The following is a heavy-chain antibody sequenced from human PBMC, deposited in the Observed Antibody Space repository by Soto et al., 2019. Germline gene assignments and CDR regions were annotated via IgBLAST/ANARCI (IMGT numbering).Heavy chain of an antibody. J-gene: IGHJ6*02. CDR1: GGSISSYY. D-gene: IGHD2-2*01. CDR2: IYYSGST. CDR3: ARDSIVVVPAASDWYYYYYGMDV. V-gene: IGHV4-59*01. Sequence: SETLSLTCTVSGGSISSYYCSWIRQPPGKGLEWIGYIYYSGSTNYNPSLKSRVTISVDTSKNQFSLKLSSVTAADTAVYYCARDSIVVVPAASDWYYYYYGMDVWGQGTTVTVSS.